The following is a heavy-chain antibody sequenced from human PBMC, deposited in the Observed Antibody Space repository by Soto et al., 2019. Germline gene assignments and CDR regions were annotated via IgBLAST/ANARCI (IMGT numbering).Heavy chain of an antibody. V-gene: IGHV1-69*01. CDR2: IIPIFGTA. D-gene: IGHD3-10*01. CDR1: GGTFSSYA. Sequence: QVQLVQSGAEVKKPGSSVKVSCKASGGTFSSYAISWVRQAPGQGLEWMGGIIPIFGTATYAQKFQGRVTITADESTSTAYMELSSLRTEDTAVYYCARAGSGSPGYYFDYWGQGTLVTVSS. J-gene: IGHJ4*02. CDR3: ARAGSGSPGYYFDY.